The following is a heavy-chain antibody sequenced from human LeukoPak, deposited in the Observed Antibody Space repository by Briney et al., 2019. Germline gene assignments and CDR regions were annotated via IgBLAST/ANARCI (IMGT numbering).Heavy chain of an antibody. Sequence: SETLSLTCTVSGDSISTYHWNWIRKPPGKGLEWIGYMQSTGNSNYNPSLKNRVNIFVDMSKNHFVLNLRSVTAADTAVYYCARDKRHSSGRYFDPWGQGMLVTVSS. CDR3: ARDKRHSSGRYFDP. J-gene: IGHJ4*02. CDR2: MQSTGNS. CDR1: GDSISTYH. V-gene: IGHV4-59*01. D-gene: IGHD5-18*01.